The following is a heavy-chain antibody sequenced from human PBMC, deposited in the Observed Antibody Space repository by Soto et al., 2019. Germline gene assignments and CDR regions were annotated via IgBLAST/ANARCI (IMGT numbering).Heavy chain of an antibody. CDR2: IIPIFGTA. J-gene: IGHJ4*02. V-gene: IGHV1-69*13. D-gene: IGHD6-19*01. CDR1: GGTFSSYA. CDR3: AKDLIYGYNSGRPFDS. Sequence: GASVKVSCKASGGTFSSYAISWVRQAPGQGLEWMGGIIPIFGTANYAQKFQGRVTITADESTSTANMEQSSLRSEDTAVYYCAKDLIYGYNSGRPFDSWGQGTLVSVSS.